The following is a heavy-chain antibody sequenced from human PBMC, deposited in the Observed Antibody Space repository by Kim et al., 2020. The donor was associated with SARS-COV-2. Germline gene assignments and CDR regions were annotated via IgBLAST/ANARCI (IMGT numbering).Heavy chain of an antibody. V-gene: IGHV3-48*03. CDR3: TRDNPTVADFDS. CDR2: ITSSGTRK. D-gene: IGHD4-17*01. CDR1: GFTFGGYE. J-gene: IGHJ4*02. Sequence: GGSLRLSCATSGFTFGGYEMNWVRQAPGKGLEWVAYITSSGTRKEYADSVEGRFSIFRDNAKNSLFLQMNSLRAEDTAVYYCTRDNPTVADFDSCGQGT.